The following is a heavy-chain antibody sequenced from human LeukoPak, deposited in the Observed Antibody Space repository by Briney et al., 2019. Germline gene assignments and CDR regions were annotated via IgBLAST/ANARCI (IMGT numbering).Heavy chain of an antibody. J-gene: IGHJ3*02. D-gene: IGHD3-22*01. CDR2: IYYSGST. CDR1: GGSISSGGYY. CDR3: ARVRSGYYPDDAFDI. V-gene: IGHV4-31*03. Sequence: PSETLSLTCTVSGGSISSGGYYWSWIRQHPGKGLEWIGYIYYSGSTYYNPSLKSRVTISVDTSKNQFSLKLSSVIAADTAVYYCARVRSGYYPDDAFDIWGQGTMVTVSS.